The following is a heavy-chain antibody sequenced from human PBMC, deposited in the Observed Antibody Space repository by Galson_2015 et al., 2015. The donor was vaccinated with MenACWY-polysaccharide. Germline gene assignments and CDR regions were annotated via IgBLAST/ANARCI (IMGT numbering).Heavy chain of an antibody. J-gene: IGHJ4*02. CDR3: ARDTGTIAVAGHFYFDY. V-gene: IGHV1-3*04. CDR2: IATDSGNT. D-gene: IGHD6-19*01. CDR1: GYTFTRRA. Sequence: SVKVSCKAAGYTFTRRAIHRVRQAPGQGLEWMGWIATDSGNTRYSQMFRGRVTITRDTSASTSYMELSGLRPEDTAVYYCARDTGTIAVAGHFYFDYWGQGTLVTISA.